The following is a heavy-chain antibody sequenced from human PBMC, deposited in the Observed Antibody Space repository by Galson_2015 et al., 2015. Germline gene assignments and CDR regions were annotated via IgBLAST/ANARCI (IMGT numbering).Heavy chain of an antibody. CDR3: ARGVRYCNSSNCYDFDY. D-gene: IGHD2-2*01. CDR2: IYPGDSDT. CDR1: GYSFTSYW. V-gene: IGHV5-51*01. J-gene: IGHJ4*02. Sequence: QSGAEVKKPGESLRISCKGSGYSFTSYWIGWVRQMPGKGLEWMGIIYPGDSDTKYSPSFQGQVTISADKSISTAYLQWSSLKASDTAMYYCARGVRYCNSSNCYDFDYWGQGTLVTVSS.